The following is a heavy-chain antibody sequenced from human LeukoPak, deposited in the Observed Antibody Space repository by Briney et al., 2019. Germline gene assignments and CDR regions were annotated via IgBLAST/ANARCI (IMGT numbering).Heavy chain of an antibody. CDR2: IFHTGTT. V-gene: IGHV4-38-2*01. CDR3: ARAGPFCSGGSCYFDS. Sequence: SETLSLTCAVSGYSISRAFHWGWIRQSPGKGLECLGNIFHTGTTYYNPSLKSRLTISLDTPKNQFSLKLSSVTAADTAVYYCARAGPFCSGGSCYFDSWGQGTLVTVSS. J-gene: IGHJ4*02. CDR1: GYSISRAFH. D-gene: IGHD2-15*01.